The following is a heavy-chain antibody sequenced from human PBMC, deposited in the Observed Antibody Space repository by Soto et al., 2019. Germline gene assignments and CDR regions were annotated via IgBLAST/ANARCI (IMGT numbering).Heavy chain of an antibody. CDR3: ARRDARAGDYYYGMDV. Sequence: PSETLSLTCTVSGGSISSSSYYWGWIRQPPGKGLEWIGSIYYSGSTYYNPSLKSRVTISVDTSKNQFSLKLSSVTAADTAVYYCARRDARAGDYYYGMDVWGQGTTVTVSS. CDR2: IYYSGST. V-gene: IGHV4-39*01. D-gene: IGHD3-10*01. CDR1: GGSISSSSYY. J-gene: IGHJ6*02.